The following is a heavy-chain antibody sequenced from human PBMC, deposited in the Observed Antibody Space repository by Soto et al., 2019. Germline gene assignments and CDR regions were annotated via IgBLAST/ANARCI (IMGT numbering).Heavy chain of an antibody. CDR3: AGLTRPAATLPYHFALDG. D-gene: IGHD2-2*01. V-gene: IGHV3-48*01. CDR1: GFTFSSYS. CDR2: ISISSSTI. J-gene: IGHJ6*02. Sequence: PGGSLRLSCAASGFTFSSYSMNWVRQAPGKGLEWVSYISISSSTIYYADSVKGRFTISRDNPKNTLYLQMNSLRAEDTAVYFCAGLTRPAATLPYHFALDGWGQGTTVTVSS.